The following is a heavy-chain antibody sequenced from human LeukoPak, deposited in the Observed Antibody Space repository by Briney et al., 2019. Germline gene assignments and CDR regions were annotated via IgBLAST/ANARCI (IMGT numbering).Heavy chain of an antibody. CDR1: GFTFSNYW. Sequence: GGSLRLSCAASGFTFSNYWMHWVRQAPGKGLVWVSRINTDGSSTSYVDSVKGRFTISRDNSKNTLYLQMNSLRAEDTAVYYCAKIWFGELFQDYWGQGTLVTVSS. V-gene: IGHV3-74*01. CDR3: AKIWFGELFQDY. D-gene: IGHD3-10*01. CDR2: INTDGSST. J-gene: IGHJ4*02.